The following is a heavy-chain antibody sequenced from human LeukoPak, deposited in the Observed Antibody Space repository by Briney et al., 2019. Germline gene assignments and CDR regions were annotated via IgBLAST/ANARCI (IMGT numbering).Heavy chain of an antibody. D-gene: IGHD3-22*01. CDR2: ISGSGGST. CDR1: GFTFSSYA. Sequence: PGGSLRLSCAASGFTFSSYAMSWVRQAPGKGLEWVSAISGSGGSTYYADSVKGRFTISRDNSKNTLYLQMNSLTAEDTAVYYCAKLTYYYDSSGPFDYWGQGTLVTASS. V-gene: IGHV3-23*01. CDR3: AKLTYYYDSSGPFDY. J-gene: IGHJ4*02.